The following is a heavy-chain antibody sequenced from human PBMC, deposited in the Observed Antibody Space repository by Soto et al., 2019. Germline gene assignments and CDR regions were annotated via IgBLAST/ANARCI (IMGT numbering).Heavy chain of an antibody. V-gene: IGHV3-30*18. CDR2: ISYDGSNK. CDR3: AKARGRWLALFDY. CDR1: GFTFSSYG. J-gene: IGHJ4*02. D-gene: IGHD6-19*01. Sequence: QVQLVESGGGVVQPGRSLRLSCAASGFTFSSYGMHWVRQAPGKGLEWVAVISYDGSNKYYADSVKGRFTISRDNSKNTLYLQMNSLRAEDTAVYYCAKARGRWLALFDYWGQGTLVTVSS.